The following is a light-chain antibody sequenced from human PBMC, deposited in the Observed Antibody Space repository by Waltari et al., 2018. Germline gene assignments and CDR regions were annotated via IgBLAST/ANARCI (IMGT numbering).Light chain of an antibody. V-gene: IGKV1-33*01. CDR2: DAS. Sequence: IQMTQSPSSLSACVGDRVTITCQASQDIKKYLNWYQQKPGKAPKLLIYDASSLETGVPSRFRGSGSGTDFTFTISSLQPEDVATYYCQQYENLPITFGQGTRLDFK. CDR3: QQYENLPIT. J-gene: IGKJ5*01. CDR1: QDIKKY.